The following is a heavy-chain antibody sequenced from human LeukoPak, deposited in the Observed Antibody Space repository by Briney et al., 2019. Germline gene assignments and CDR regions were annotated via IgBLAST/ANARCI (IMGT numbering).Heavy chain of an antibody. J-gene: IGHJ4*02. CDR3: AREGVTAPGDY. V-gene: IGHV3-48*04. Sequence: GGSLRLSCAASGLHFSGTAMSWVRQAPGKGLEWVSHIRSSGSTIYYADSVKGRFTISRDNAKNSLYLQMNSLRAEDTAVYYCAREGVTAPGDYWGQGTLVTVSS. CDR1: GLHFSGTA. D-gene: IGHD2-21*02. CDR2: IRSSGSTI.